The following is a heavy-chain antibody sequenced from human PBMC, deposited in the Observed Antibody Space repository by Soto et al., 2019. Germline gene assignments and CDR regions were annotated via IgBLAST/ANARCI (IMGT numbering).Heavy chain of an antibody. V-gene: IGHV4-59*02. Sequence: PSETLSLTCTVSGGSVSSYYWSWIRQPPGKGLEWIGYIHYSGSTKYNPSLKSRVIISVDTSKNQFSLKLSSVTAADTAVYYCARVLNSGDSDYWGQGTLVTVSS. CDR3: ARVLNSGDSDY. J-gene: IGHJ4*02. CDR1: GGSVSSYY. CDR2: IHYSGST. D-gene: IGHD5-12*01.